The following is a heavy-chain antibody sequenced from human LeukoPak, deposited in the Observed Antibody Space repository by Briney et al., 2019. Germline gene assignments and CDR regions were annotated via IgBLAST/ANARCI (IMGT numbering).Heavy chain of an antibody. D-gene: IGHD1-26*01. CDR1: GYSISSDYY. CDR2: IYHSGST. CDR3: ARGKSRGSHIDY. Sequence: SETLSLTCTVSGYSISSDYYWGWIRQPPGKGLEWIGSIYHSGSTYYNPSPKSRVTISVDTSKNQFSLKLRSVTAADTALYYCARGKSRGSHIDYWGLGTLVTVSS. J-gene: IGHJ4*02. V-gene: IGHV4-38-2*02.